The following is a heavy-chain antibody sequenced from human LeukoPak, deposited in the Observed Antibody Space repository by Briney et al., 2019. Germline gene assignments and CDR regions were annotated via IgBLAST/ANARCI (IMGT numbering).Heavy chain of an antibody. CDR2: IYYSGST. V-gene: IGHV4-59*01. D-gene: IGHD6-13*01. Sequence: PSETLSLTCTVSGGSISSYYWSWIRQPPGEGLEWIGYIYYSGSTNYNPSLKSRVTISVDTSKNQFSLKLSSVTAADTAVYYCARGEGVAAAGFDYWGQGTLVTVSS. CDR3: ARGEGVAAAGFDY. J-gene: IGHJ4*02. CDR1: GGSISSYY.